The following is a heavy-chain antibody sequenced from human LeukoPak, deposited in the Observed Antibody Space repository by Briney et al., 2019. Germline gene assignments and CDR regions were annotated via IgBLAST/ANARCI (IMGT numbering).Heavy chain of an antibody. CDR3: ARDTRVWDYYYYYYMDV. D-gene: IGHD3-10*01. Sequence: GGSLRLSCAASGFTFSSYGMHWVRQAPGKGLEWVAFIRYDGSNKYYADSVKGRFTISRDNAKNSLYLQMNSLRAEDTALYYCARDTRVWDYYYYYYMDVWGKGTTVTVSS. CDR2: IRYDGSNK. V-gene: IGHV3-30*02. CDR1: GFTFSSYG. J-gene: IGHJ6*03.